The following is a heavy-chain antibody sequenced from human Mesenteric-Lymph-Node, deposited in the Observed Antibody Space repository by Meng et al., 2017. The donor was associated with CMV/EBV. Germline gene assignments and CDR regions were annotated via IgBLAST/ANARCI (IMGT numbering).Heavy chain of an antibody. V-gene: IGHV3-23*01. CDR2: IGGSGAGT. CDR1: GFSFSSYV. J-gene: IGHJ6*02. D-gene: IGHD2-2*01. CDR3: ARDSAADTYYYYYYGMDV. Sequence: GESLKISCAASGFSFSSYVMSWVRQAPGKGLEWVSSIGGSGAGTYYADSVKGRFTISRDNAKNTLHLQMNSLRAEDTAVYYCARDSAADTYYYYYYGMDVWGQGTTVTVSS.